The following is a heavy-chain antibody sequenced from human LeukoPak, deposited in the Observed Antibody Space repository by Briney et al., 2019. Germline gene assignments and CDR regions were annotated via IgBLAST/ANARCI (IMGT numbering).Heavy chain of an antibody. J-gene: IGHJ3*02. CDR2: INPSGGST. D-gene: IGHD3-22*01. V-gene: IGHV1-46*01. Sequence: ASVKVSCKASGYTFTSYYMHWVRQAPGQGLEWMGIINPSGGSTSYAQKFQGRVTMTRGTSTSTVYMELSSLRSEDTAVYYCARDRSTNHYYDSSGAIWGQGTMVTVSS. CDR1: GYTFTSYY. CDR3: ARDRSTNHYYDSSGAI.